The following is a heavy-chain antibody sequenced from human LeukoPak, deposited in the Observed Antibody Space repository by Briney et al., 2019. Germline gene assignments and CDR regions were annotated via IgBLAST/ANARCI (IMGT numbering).Heavy chain of an antibody. CDR2: ISYDGSNK. CDR1: GFTFSSYA. D-gene: IGHD6-13*01. CDR3: ARNLDSSSWYHYYYYMDV. V-gene: IGHV3-30*04. Sequence: GGSLRLSCAASGFTFSSYAMHWVRQAPGKGLEWVAVISYDGSNKYYADSVKGRFTISRDNAKNSLYLQMNSLRAEDTAVYYCARNLDSSSWYHYYYYMDVWGKGTTVTVSS. J-gene: IGHJ6*03.